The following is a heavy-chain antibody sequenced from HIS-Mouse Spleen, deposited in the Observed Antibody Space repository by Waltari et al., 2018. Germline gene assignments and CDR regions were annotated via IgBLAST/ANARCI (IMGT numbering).Heavy chain of an antibody. CDR3: ARGHDYSNYFDY. J-gene: IGHJ4*02. V-gene: IGHV1-8*01. D-gene: IGHD4-4*01. CDR2: MNAKRGNT. CDR1: GYTFTSYD. Sequence: QVQLVQSGAEVKKPGASVKVSCKASGYTFTSYDINWVRQATGQGLEWMGWMNAKRGNTGYAQKFQGRVTTTRNTSISTAYMELSSLRSEDTAVYYCARGHDYSNYFDYWGQGTLVTVSS.